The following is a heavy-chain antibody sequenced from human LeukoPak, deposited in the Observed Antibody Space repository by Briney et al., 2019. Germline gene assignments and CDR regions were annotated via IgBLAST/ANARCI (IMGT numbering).Heavy chain of an antibody. CDR1: GASINSYY. CDR2: IHVSGST. J-gene: IGHJ5*02. Sequence: PSETLSLTCTVSGASINSYYWSWIRQSAGKGLEWIGRIHVSGSTNYNPSLKSRVAISVDDSKNQFSLKVRSVTAADTAIYYCARDESRRDDSGGYHLWGQGAHVTVSS. V-gene: IGHV4-4*07. D-gene: IGHD3-22*01. CDR3: ARDESRRDDSGGYHL.